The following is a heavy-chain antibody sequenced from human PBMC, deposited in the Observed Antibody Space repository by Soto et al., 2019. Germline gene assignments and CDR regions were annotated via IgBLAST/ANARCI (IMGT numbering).Heavy chain of an antibody. CDR2: IYSGGST. V-gene: IGHV3-53*01. J-gene: IGHJ6*02. Sequence: QPGGSLRLSCAASGFTVSSNYMSWVRQAPGKGLEWVSVIYSGGSTYYADSVKGRFTISRDNSKNTLYLQMNSLRAEDTAVYYCARVLSRFLEWLLPGITGPLEFDGMDVWGQGTTVTVSS. D-gene: IGHD3-3*01. CDR1: GFTVSSNY. CDR3: ARVLSRFLEWLLPGITGPLEFDGMDV.